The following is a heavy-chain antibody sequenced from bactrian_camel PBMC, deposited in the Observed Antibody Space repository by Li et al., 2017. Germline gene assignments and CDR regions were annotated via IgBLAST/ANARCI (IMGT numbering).Heavy chain of an antibody. CDR1: GFTFGSAC. D-gene: IGHD4*01. Sequence: HVQLVESGGGSVQAGGSLRLSCAVSGFTFGSACMGWFRQAPGKGLEWVSGILEDGKNRAVTDSVKGRFTISRDSAKNTVYLQMSRLTSEDTAVYSCGRAGSDVWGRGTQVTVS. CDR3: GRAGSDV. J-gene: IGHJ4*01. CDR2: ILEDGKNR. V-gene: IGHV3S6*01.